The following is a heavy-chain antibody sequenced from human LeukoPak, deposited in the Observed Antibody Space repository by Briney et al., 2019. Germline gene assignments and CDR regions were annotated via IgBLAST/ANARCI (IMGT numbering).Heavy chain of an antibody. J-gene: IGHJ6*02. CDR3: ASLTVTTRPYYYYGMDV. Sequence: SQTLSVTCTVSGGSISSGDCSWSWIRQPPGKGLEWIGYIYYSGSTYYNPSLKSRVTISVDTSKNQFSLKLSSVTAADTAVYYCASLTVTTRPYYYYGMDVWGQGTTVTVSS. CDR2: IYYSGST. V-gene: IGHV4-30-4*01. D-gene: IGHD4-17*01. CDR1: GGSISSGDCS.